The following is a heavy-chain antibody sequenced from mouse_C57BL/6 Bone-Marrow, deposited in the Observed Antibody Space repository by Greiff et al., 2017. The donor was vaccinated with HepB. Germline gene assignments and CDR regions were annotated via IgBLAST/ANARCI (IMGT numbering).Heavy chain of an antibody. CDR2: IYPGNSDT. Sequence: VQLQQSGTVLARPGASVKMSCKTSGYTFTSYWMHWVKQRPGQGLEWIGAIYPGNSDTSYNQKFKGKAKLTAVTSASTAYMELSSLTNEDSAVYYCTIYYGNPSWFAYWGQGTLVTVSA. D-gene: IGHD2-1*01. CDR3: TIYYGNPSWFAY. J-gene: IGHJ3*01. V-gene: IGHV1-5*01. CDR1: GYTFTSYW.